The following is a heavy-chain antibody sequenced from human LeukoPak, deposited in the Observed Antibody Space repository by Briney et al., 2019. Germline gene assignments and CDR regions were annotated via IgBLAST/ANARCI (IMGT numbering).Heavy chain of an antibody. V-gene: IGHV3-13*01. J-gene: IGHJ4*02. CDR1: GFTFSSYD. CDR2: IGTAGDT. CDR3: ARDFRRLQVIYYFDY. D-gene: IGHD5-24*01. Sequence: GGSLRLSCAASGFTFSSYDMHWVRHATGKGLEWVSAIGTAGDTYYPGSVKGRFTISRDNAKNSLYLQMNSLRAEDTAVYYCARDFRRLQVIYYFDYWGQGTLVTVSS.